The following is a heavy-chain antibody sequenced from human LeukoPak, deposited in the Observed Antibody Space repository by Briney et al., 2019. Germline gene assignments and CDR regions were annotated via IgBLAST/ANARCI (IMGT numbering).Heavy chain of an antibody. J-gene: IGHJ6*02. V-gene: IGHV1-3*01. D-gene: IGHD3-22*01. CDR1: GYTFTTYT. CDR3: ARDLGLSSGYAYYYYGMDV. CDR2: INAGNGNT. Sequence: GASVKVSCKASGYTFTTYTMHWVRQAPGQRLEWMGWINAGNGNTKYSQKFQGRVTITRDTSASTAHMELSSLRSEDTAMYYCARDLGLSSGYAYYYYGMDVWGQGTTVIVSS.